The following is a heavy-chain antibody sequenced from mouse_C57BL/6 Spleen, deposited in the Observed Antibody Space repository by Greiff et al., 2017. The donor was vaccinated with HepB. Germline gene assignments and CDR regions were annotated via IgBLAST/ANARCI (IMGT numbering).Heavy chain of an antibody. CDR1: GFTFSDYY. Sequence: DVQLQESEGGLVQPGSSMKLSCTASGFTFSDYYMAWVRQVPEKGLEWVANINYDGSSTYYLDSLKSRFIISRDNAKNILYLQMSSLKSEDTATYYCARGGPFYAMDYWGQGTSVTVSS. CDR2: INYDGSST. D-gene: IGHD3-3*01. CDR3: ARGGPFYAMDY. V-gene: IGHV5-16*01. J-gene: IGHJ4*01.